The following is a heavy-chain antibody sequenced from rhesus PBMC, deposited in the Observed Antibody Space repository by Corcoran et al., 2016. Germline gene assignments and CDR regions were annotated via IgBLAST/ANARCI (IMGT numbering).Heavy chain of an antibody. D-gene: IGHD1-14*01. CDR1: GYSSSSGYG. CDR3: ARASWNDVYFDY. CDR2: IGGSSCST. Sequence: QVQLQESGQGLVKPSETLSLTCAVTGYSSSSGYGWWWIRPPPGKGLAWSGYIGGSSCSTNYNPSLKSRFTISQDTSKNQFSLKLSSVTAADTAVYYCARASWNDVYFDYWGQGVLVTVSS. V-gene: IGHV4-127*01. J-gene: IGHJ4*01.